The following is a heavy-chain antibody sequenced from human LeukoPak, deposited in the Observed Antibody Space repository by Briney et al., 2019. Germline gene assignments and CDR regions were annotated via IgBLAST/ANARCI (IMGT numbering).Heavy chain of an antibody. V-gene: IGHV3-11*01. J-gene: IGHJ5*01. Sequence: PGGSLRLSCAASGFNFSDDYMSWIRQPPGKGLEWIAYISRSSSNIWSAASVRGRFSISRDNAKNSLFLQMDSPRVDDTAVYYCVRDVGGDYVPQRFETWGHGTLVIVSS. CDR3: VRDVGGDYVPQRFET. CDR1: GFNFSDDY. CDR2: ISRSSSNI. D-gene: IGHD3-10*02.